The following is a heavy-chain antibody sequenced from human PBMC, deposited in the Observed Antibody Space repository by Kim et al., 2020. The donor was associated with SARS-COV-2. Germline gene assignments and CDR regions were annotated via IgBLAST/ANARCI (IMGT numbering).Heavy chain of an antibody. V-gene: IGHV1-2*02. D-gene: IGHD7-27*01. J-gene: IGHJ3*02. CDR2: INPNSGGT. CDR3: ARGSNWGSLRAFDI. CDR1: GYTFTGYY. Sequence: ASVKVSCKASGYTFTGYYMHWVRQAPGQGLEWMGWINPNSGGTNYAQKFQGRVIMTRDTSISTAYMELSRLRSDDTAVYYCARGSNWGSLRAFDIWGQGTMVTVSS.